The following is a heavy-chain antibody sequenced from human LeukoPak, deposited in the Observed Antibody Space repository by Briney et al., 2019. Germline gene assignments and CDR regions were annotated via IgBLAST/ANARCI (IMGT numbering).Heavy chain of an antibody. D-gene: IGHD6-6*01. Sequence: GGSLRLSCAASGFTFSDYWMHWVREAPGKGLVWVSRINSDGSHTDYADSVKGRFSLSRDNAKNTLYLQVNSLRAEDTAVYYCARGLSGSSSPLYPFDSWGQGALVTVSS. V-gene: IGHV3-74*01. J-gene: IGHJ4*02. CDR3: ARGLSGSSSPLYPFDS. CDR2: INSDGSHT. CDR1: GFTFSDYW.